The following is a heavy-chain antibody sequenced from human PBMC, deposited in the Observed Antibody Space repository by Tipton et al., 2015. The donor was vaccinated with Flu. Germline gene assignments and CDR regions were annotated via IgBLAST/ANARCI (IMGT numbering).Heavy chain of an antibody. J-gene: IGHJ4*02. CDR1: GYTFTSYG. D-gene: IGHD5-24*01. Sequence: QLVQSGAEVKKPGASVKVSCKASGYTFTSYGISWVRQAPGQGLEWVGWISAYNGNTNYAQKLQGRVTMTTDTSTSTAYMELRSLGSDDPAVFSGARPGREGYNGETRRFDYWGQGTLVTVSS. CDR3: ARPGREGYNGETRRFDY. CDR2: ISAYNGNT. V-gene: IGHV1-18*01.